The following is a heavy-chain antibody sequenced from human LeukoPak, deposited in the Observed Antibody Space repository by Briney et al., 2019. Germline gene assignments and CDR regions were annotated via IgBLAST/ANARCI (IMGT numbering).Heavy chain of an antibody. CDR2: IYYSGIT. D-gene: IGHD3-10*01. Sequence: PSETLSLTCTVSAGSVSSGDYYWSWIRQPPGKGLAWIGYIYYSGITYYNPSLKSRVTISVDTSKNQFSLKLSSVTAADTAVYYCARTLWFGELSGWFDPWGQATLVTVSS. CDR3: ARTLWFGELSGWFDP. CDR1: AGSVSSGDYY. V-gene: IGHV4-30-4*01. J-gene: IGHJ5*02.